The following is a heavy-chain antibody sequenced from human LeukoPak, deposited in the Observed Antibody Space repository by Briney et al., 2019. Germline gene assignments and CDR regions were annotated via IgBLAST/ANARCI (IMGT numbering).Heavy chain of an antibody. D-gene: IGHD2-15*01. CDR2: IYYSGST. CDR3: ARRCSGGSCYLGAFDI. V-gene: IGHV4-59*01. Sequence: RTSETLSLTCTVSGGSISSYYWSWIRQPPGKGLEWIGYIYYSGSTNYNPSLKSRVTISVDTSKNQFSLRLSSVTAADTAVYYCARRCSGGSCYLGAFDIWGQGTMVTVSS. J-gene: IGHJ3*02. CDR1: GGSISSYY.